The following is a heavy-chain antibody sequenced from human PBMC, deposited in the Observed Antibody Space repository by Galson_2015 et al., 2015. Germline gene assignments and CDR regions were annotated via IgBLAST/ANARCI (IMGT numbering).Heavy chain of an antibody. CDR2: ISCDESRT. CDR3: GREGASGYGDY. V-gene: IGHV3-74*01. D-gene: IGHD3-10*01. CDR1: GFTFSSYW. J-gene: IGHJ4*02. Sequence: SLRLSCAASGFTFSSYWMLWVRQAPGKGLVWVSRISCDESRTDYADSVKGRFTISRDNAKNMLYLQMNSLGAEDTAVYYCGREGASGYGDYWGQGTLLTVSS.